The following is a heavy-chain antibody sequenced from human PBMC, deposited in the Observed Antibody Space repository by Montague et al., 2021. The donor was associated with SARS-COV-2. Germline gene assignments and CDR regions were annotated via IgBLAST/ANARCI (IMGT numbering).Heavy chain of an antibody. Sequence: SETLSLTCAVYGGSFNGYYWSWIRQPPGKGLEWIGEINHSGSTNYNPSLKSRVTISVDTSKNQFSLKLSSVTAADTAVYYCARGRTVTTFYYYYYGMDVWGQGTTVTVSS. D-gene: IGHD4-17*01. CDR3: ARGRTVTTFYYYYYGMDV. CDR2: INHSGST. V-gene: IGHV4-34*01. CDR1: GGSFNGYY. J-gene: IGHJ6*02.